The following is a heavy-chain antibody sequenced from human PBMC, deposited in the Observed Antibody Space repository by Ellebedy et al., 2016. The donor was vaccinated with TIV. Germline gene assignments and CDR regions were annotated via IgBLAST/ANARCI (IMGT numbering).Heavy chain of an antibody. CDR3: ARFYGSGSYYTLYYYYGMDV. J-gene: IGHJ6*02. D-gene: IGHD3-10*01. Sequence: GSLRLSXAVYGGSFSGYYWSWIRQPPGKGLEWIGEINHSGSTNYNPSLKSRVTISVDTSKNQFSLKLSSVTAADTAVYYCARFYGSGSYYTLYYYYGMDVWGQGTTVTVSS. V-gene: IGHV4-34*01. CDR1: GGSFSGYY. CDR2: INHSGST.